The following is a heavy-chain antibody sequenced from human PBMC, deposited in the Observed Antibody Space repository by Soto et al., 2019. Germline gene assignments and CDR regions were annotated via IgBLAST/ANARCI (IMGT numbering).Heavy chain of an antibody. J-gene: IGHJ5*02. Sequence: EVQLVESGGGLVKPGGSLRLSCAASGFTFSSYSMNWVRQAPGKGLEWVSSISSSSSYIYYADSVKGRFTISRDNAKNSQYLQMNSLRAEDTAVYYCARDSGGWTLVGFDPWGQGTLVTVSS. CDR3: ARDSGGWTLVGFDP. CDR1: GFTFSSYS. CDR2: ISSSSSYI. V-gene: IGHV3-21*01. D-gene: IGHD6-19*01.